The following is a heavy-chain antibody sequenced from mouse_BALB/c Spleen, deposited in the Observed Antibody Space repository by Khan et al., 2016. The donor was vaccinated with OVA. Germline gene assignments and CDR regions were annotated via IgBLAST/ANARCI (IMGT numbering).Heavy chain of an antibody. CDR3: AKDPPYYAMDY. J-gene: IGHJ4*01. Sequence: VELVESGPGLVAPSQSLSITCTVSGFSLADYAISWIRQPPGKGLEWLGVIWGGGSKYYNSALKSRLSISEDNSKSQVFLKMNSLQTDDTAMYYCAKDPPYYAMDYWGQGTSVTVSS. V-gene: IGHV2-6-5*01. CDR2: IWGGGSK. CDR1: GFSLADYA.